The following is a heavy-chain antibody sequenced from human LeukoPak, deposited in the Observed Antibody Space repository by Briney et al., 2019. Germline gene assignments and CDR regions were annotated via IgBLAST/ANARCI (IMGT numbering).Heavy chain of an antibody. V-gene: IGHV1-2*02. CDR2: IHPRRGDT. D-gene: IGHD3-10*01. CDR3: ARDGDYGTGSYYRGCIDS. CDR1: GFTFSNSA. Sequence: ASVKVSCKTSGFTFSNSAISWVRQAPGQGPEWMGWIHPRRGDTNYAQKFQGRVTMTRDTSISTAYLDLSSLRSDDTAMYYCARDGDYGTGSYYRGCIDSWGQGTPVTVSP. J-gene: IGHJ4*02.